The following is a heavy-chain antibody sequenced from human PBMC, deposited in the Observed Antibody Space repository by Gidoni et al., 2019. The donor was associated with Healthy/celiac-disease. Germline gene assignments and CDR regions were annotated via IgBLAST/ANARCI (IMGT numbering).Heavy chain of an antibody. D-gene: IGHD3-16*01. CDR2: IIPICGTA. CDR1: GCTFSRYA. Sequence: QVQLVQSGAEVKKPGSSVKVSCKASGCTFSRYAISWVRQAPGQGLEWMGGIIPICGTANYAQKVQGRVTITADKSTSTAYMELSSLRSEDTAVYYCASDVSKHTKGYYYYGMDVWGQGTTVTVSS. CDR3: ASDVSKHTKGYYYYGMDV. V-gene: IGHV1-69*06. J-gene: IGHJ6*02.